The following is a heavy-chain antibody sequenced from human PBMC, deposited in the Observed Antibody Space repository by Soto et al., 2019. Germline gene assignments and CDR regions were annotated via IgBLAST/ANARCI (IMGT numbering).Heavy chain of an antibody. CDR2: ISYDGSNK. CDR1: GFTFSSYG. CDR3: AKDSPGQLHRAPYIDY. D-gene: IGHD4-4*01. V-gene: IGHV3-30*18. J-gene: IGHJ4*02. Sequence: QVQLVESGGGVVQPGRSLRLSCAASGFTFSSYGMHWVRQAPGKGLEWVAVISYDGSNKYYADSVKGRFTISRDNSKNTLYLQMNSLRAEDTAVYYCAKDSPGQLHRAPYIDYWGQGTLVTVSS.